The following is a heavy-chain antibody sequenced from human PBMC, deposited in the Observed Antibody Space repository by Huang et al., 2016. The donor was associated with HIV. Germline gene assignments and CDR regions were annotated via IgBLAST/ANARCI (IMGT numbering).Heavy chain of an antibody. V-gene: IGHV3-53*01. CDR2: IYSIGKK. J-gene: IGHJ6*02. CDR1: GFTSKDNH. CDR3: VRGPEDSWYGSHYYAMDV. D-gene: IGHD6-13*01. Sequence: HLVESGGDWIHPGGSLRLSCEASGFTSKDNHLSWVRQAPGKGLEWVSVIYSIGKKYYADSVRGRFTISRDTSKNIVFLQLNSLRAGDTAVYYCVRGPEDSWYGSHYYAMDVWGQGTTVTVAS.